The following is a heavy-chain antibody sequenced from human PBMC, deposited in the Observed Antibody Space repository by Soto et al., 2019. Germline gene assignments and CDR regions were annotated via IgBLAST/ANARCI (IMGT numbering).Heavy chain of an antibody. Sequence: GGSLRLSCAASGFTFDDYAMHWVRQAPGKGLEWVSGISWNGGSIGYADSVKGRFTISRDNAKNSLYLQMNSLRAEDTALYYCAKDRYFDGDFGWYFDLWGRGSLVTVSS. CDR2: ISWNGGSI. J-gene: IGHJ2*01. D-gene: IGHD3-9*01. CDR3: AKDRYFDGDFGWYFDL. CDR1: GFTFDDYA. V-gene: IGHV3-9*01.